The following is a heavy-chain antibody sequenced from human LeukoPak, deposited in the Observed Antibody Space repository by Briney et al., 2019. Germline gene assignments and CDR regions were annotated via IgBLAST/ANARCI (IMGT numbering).Heavy chain of an antibody. Sequence: ASVKVSCKASGYTFTGYYMHWVRQAPGQGLEWMGWINPNSGGTNYAQKLQGRVTMTRDTSISTAYMELSRLRSDDTAVYYCARDSRYCSGGSCFFWLDPWGQGTLVTVSS. V-gene: IGHV1-2*02. CDR2: INPNSGGT. J-gene: IGHJ5*02. CDR3: ARDSRYCSGGSCFFWLDP. D-gene: IGHD2-15*01. CDR1: GYTFTGYY.